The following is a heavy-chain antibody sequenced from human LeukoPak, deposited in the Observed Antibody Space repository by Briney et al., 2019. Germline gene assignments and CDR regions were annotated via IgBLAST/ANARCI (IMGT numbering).Heavy chain of an antibody. CDR2: IRRKANSYPP. J-gene: IGHJ5*02. CDR3: TPYTTVAAIRGGWFDP. D-gene: IGHD2-21*02. CDR1: GLTFSGSD. V-gene: IGHV3-73*01. Sequence: GGSLRLSCAASGLTFSGSDMDWDRQASGKGREWVGRIRRKANSYPPAYAPSFKGSFTISRDESKNTVYLQMNSLKTEDTAVYYCTPYTTVAAIRGGWFDPWGQGTLVTVSS.